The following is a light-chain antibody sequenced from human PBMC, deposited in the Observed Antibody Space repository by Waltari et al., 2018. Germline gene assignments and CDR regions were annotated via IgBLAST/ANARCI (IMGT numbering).Light chain of an antibody. CDR2: DVS. J-gene: IGLJ1*01. Sequence: QSALTQPASVSGSPGQSITISCTGTSGDIGRHTFVSWYQQHPGNAPRLMIFDVSNRPSGVSDRFSGSKSGNAASLTISGLQAEDEADYYCSTYSPSGTPYVFGTGTEVTVL. CDR3: STYSPSGTPYV. CDR1: SGDIGRHTF. V-gene: IGLV2-14*03.